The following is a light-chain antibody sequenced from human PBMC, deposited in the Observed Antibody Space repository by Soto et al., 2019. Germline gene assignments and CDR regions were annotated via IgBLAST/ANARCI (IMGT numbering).Light chain of an antibody. Sequence: QSVLTRPPSVSGAPGQRVTISCTGSSSNIGAGYDVHWYQQLPGTAPKLLIYGNSNRPSGVPDRFSGPKSGTSASLAITGLQAEDEADYYCQSYDSSLSALYVFGTGTKVTVL. J-gene: IGLJ1*01. CDR1: SSNIGAGYD. CDR3: QSYDSSLSALYV. CDR2: GNS. V-gene: IGLV1-40*01.